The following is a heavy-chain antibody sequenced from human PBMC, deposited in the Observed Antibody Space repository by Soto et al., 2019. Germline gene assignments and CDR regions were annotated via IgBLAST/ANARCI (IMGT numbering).Heavy chain of an antibody. D-gene: IGHD3-16*01. CDR3: ARDVPLNYYDGTYYYYAMDV. V-gene: IGHV1-69*13. CDR2: IIPFFKAT. CDR1: GGTFSSHS. Sequence: SLKVSCKASGGTFSSHSISWVRQAPGQGREWMGGIIPFFKATNYAQKFQGRVTITADDSTSTAYMDLYSLRSEDTAVYYCARDVPLNYYDGTYYYYAMDVWGQGTTVTVYS. J-gene: IGHJ6*02.